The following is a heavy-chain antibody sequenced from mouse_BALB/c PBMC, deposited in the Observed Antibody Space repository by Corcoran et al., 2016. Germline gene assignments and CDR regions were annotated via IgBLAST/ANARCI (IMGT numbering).Heavy chain of an antibody. J-gene: IGHJ1*01. V-gene: IGHV1-26*01. D-gene: IGHD2-1*01. CDR3: ARDGNWNIDV. CDR1: GYTFTGYY. CDR2: INPNNGGT. Sequence: EVQLQQSGPELVKPGASVKMSCKASGYTFTGYYMKWVKQSHGKNLEWIGDINPNNGGTSYNQKFKGKVTLTVDKSSSTAYMQLNSLTSEDSAVDYCARDGNWNIDVWGAGTTVTVSS.